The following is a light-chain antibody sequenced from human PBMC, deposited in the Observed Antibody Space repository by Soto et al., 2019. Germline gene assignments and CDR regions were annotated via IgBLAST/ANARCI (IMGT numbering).Light chain of an antibody. CDR3: AAWDDSLNAVV. Sequence: QSVLTQPPSASGTPGQRVTISCSGSSSNIGSNTVNWYQHLPGTAPKLLIYNNNQRPSGVPDRFSGSKSATSASLAISGLQSEDEAEYYCAAWDDSLNAVVIGGGTQLTVL. CDR2: NNN. J-gene: IGLJ2*01. V-gene: IGLV1-44*01. CDR1: SSNIGSNT.